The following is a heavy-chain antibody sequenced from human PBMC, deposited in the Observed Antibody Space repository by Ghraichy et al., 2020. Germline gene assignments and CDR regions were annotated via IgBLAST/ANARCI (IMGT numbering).Heavy chain of an antibody. CDR3: AKDGLTRHCSGGSCPFDY. CDR2: ISYDGSNK. J-gene: IGHJ4*02. Sequence: GGSLRLSCAASGFTFSSYGMHWVRQAPGKGLEWVAVISYDGSNKYYADSVKGRFTISRDNSKNTLYLQMNSLRAEDTAVYYCAKDGLTRHCSGGSCPFDYWGQGTLVTVSS. CDR1: GFTFSSYG. V-gene: IGHV3-30*18. D-gene: IGHD2-15*01.